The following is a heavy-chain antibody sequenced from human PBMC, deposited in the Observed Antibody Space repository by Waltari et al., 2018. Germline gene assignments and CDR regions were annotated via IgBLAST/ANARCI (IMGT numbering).Heavy chain of an antibody. D-gene: IGHD6-25*01. CDR1: GYTFTNNA. Sequence: QVQLVQSGSELKKPGASVKVSCKASGYTFTNNAINWVRQAPGRGLEWMGWMNTFTGDPTYAQAFTGRFVFSVETSLGTAYLEINNLMAEDTAVYYCARERPPAKLVAFNLWGQGTKGIVSS. CDR3: ARERPPAKLVAFNL. V-gene: IGHV7-4-1*02. CDR2: MNTFTGDP. J-gene: IGHJ3*01.